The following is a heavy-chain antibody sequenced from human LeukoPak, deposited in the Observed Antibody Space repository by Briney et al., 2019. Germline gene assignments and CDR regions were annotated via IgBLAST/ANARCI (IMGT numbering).Heavy chain of an antibody. CDR3: AREGVATADY. D-gene: IGHD3-3*01. CDR2: INSDGSST. Sequence: PGGSLRLSXAASGFTFSSYWMHWVRQAPGKGLVWVSYINSDGSSTTYADSVKGRFTISRDNARNTLYLQMSSLRADDTVVYYCAREGVATADYWGQGTLVTVSS. CDR1: GFTFSSYW. J-gene: IGHJ4*02. V-gene: IGHV3-74*01.